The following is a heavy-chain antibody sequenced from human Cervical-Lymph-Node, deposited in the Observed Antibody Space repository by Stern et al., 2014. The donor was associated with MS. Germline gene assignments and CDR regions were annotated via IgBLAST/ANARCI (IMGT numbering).Heavy chain of an antibody. CDR3: AKDEVD. Sequence: EVQLEESGGGLVQPGGSLRLSCAASGFTFSTYAMNWVRQAPGKGLEWVSFISSKSDTKYYADSVKGRFTISRDNAKNSLYLQMNSLRAEDTAVYYCAKDEVDWGQGTLVTVSS. J-gene: IGHJ4*02. CDR2: ISSKSDTK. V-gene: IGHV3-48*01. CDR1: GFTFSTYA. D-gene: IGHD1-26*01.